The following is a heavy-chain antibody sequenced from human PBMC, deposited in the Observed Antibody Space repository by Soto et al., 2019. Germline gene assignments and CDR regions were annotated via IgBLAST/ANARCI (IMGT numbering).Heavy chain of an antibody. Sequence: ASVKVSCKASGGTFSSYAISWVRQAPGQGLEWMGGIIPIFGTANYAQKFQGRVTITADESTSTAYMELSSLRSEDTAVYYCARGILGYYDSSGYTPSYFDYWGQGTLVTVSS. CDR3: ARGILGYYDSSGYTPSYFDY. D-gene: IGHD3-22*01. CDR2: IIPIFGTA. V-gene: IGHV1-69*13. CDR1: GGTFSSYA. J-gene: IGHJ4*02.